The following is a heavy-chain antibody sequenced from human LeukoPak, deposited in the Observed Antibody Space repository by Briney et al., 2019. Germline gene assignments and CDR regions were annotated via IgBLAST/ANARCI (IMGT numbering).Heavy chain of an antibody. V-gene: IGHV1-2*02. Sequence: ASVKVSCKASGYTFTAHYIHWVRQAPGQGLEWMAWINPNTGDTSFAQKFQGRVTLTRDTSISTAYMELSRLKSDDTAVYYCARLFNYYDNSGYYQYYFDYWGQGTLVTVSS. CDR3: ARLFNYYDNSGYYQYYFDY. CDR2: INPNTGDT. J-gene: IGHJ4*02. D-gene: IGHD3-22*01. CDR1: GYTFTAHY.